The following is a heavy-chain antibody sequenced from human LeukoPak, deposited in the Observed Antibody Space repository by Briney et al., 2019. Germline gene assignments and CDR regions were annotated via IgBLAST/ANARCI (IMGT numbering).Heavy chain of an antibody. CDR2: IYYSGST. V-gene: IGHV4-39*01. CDR3: ARVLLGGSYSFNY. D-gene: IGHD1-26*01. Sequence: PSETLSLTCTVSGGSISSSSYYWGWIRQPPGKGLEWIGSIYYSGSTYYNPSLKSRVTISVDTSKNQFSLKLSSVTAADTAVYYCARVLLGGSYSFNYWGQGTLVTVSS. J-gene: IGHJ4*02. CDR1: GGSISSSSYY.